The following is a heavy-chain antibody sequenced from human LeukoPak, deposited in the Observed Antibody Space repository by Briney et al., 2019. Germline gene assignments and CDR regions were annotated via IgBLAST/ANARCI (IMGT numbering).Heavy chain of an antibody. J-gene: IGHJ6*03. D-gene: IGHD6-13*01. CDR2: IWYDGSNK. CDR3: AKPIAAAGTDYYYMDV. CDR1: GFTFSSYG. V-gene: IGHV3-33*06. Sequence: PGGSLRLSCAASGFTFSSYGMHWVRQAPGKGLEWVAVIWYDGSNKYYADSVKGRFTISRHNSKNTLYLQMNSLRAEDTAVYYCAKPIAAAGTDYYYMDVWGKGTTVTVSS.